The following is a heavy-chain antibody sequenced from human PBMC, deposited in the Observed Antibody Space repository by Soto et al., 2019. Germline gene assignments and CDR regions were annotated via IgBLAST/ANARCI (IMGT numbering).Heavy chain of an antibody. D-gene: IGHD6-19*01. Sequence: EVQLVESGGGLVQPGGSLRVSCAASGFTFSSYWMHWVRQAPGKGLGWVSGINGDGSGTSYADSVKGRFPISRDTAKNTLYLQMNSLRAEDTAIYYCARRGAVAGLHYWGQGTLVTVSS. J-gene: IGHJ4*02. V-gene: IGHV3-74*01. CDR3: ARRGAVAGLHY. CDR1: GFTFSSYW. CDR2: INGDGSGT.